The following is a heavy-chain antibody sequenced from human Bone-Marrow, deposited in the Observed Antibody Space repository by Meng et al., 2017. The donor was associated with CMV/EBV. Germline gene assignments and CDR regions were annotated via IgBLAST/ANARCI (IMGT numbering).Heavy chain of an antibody. J-gene: IGHJ5*01. CDR1: GGSITSSSYY. V-gene: IGHV4-39*07. CDR3: ARSRRFQLLPYWLDS. D-gene: IGHD2-2*01. Sequence: GSLRLSCSVSGGSITSSSYYWGWIRQSPGKRLEWIGSMYYSGSTYYNPSLKSRVTISEDTSKNQISLKLSSVTAADTAVYYCARSRRFQLLPYWLDSWGQGTLVTVSS. CDR2: MYYSGST.